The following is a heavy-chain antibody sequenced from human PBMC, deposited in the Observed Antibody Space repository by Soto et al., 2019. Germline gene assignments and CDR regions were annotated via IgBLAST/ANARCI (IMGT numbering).Heavy chain of an antibody. CDR2: TYYRSKWYN. Sequence: SQTLSLTCAISGDSVSSNSAAWNWIRPSPSRGLEWLGRTYYRSKWYNDYAVSVKSRITINPDTSKNQFSLQLNSVTPEDTAVYYCARTSLIAAAGQRFDYWGQGTLVTVSS. V-gene: IGHV6-1*01. CDR3: ARTSLIAAAGQRFDY. D-gene: IGHD6-13*01. CDR1: GDSVSSNSAA. J-gene: IGHJ4*02.